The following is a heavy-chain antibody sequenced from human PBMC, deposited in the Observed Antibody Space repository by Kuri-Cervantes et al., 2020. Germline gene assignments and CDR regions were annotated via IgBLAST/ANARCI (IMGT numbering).Heavy chain of an antibody. D-gene: IGHD6-13*01. Sequence: ASVKVSCKASGYTFTGYYMQWVRQAPGQGLEWMGWINPNSGGTNYAQKFQGRVTMTRDTSISTAYMELSRLRSDDTAVYYCASKTYSSSWWGTVDYYYGMDVWGQGTTVTVSS. CDR1: GYTFTGYY. V-gene: IGHV1-2*02. CDR3: ASKTYSSSWWGTVDYYYGMDV. J-gene: IGHJ6*02. CDR2: INPNSGGT.